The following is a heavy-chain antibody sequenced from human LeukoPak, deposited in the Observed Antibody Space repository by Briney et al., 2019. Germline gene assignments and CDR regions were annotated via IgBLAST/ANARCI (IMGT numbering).Heavy chain of an antibody. CDR2: IYHSGST. V-gene: IGHV4-38-2*02. CDR3: ARTTGYSTTWELDS. CDR1: GYSISSGYY. Sequence: SETLSLTCTVSGYSISSGYYWGWIRQPPGKGLEWIGSIYHSGSTYYNPSLKSRVTLSVDTSKSHFSLKMYSVTAADTAVYYCARTTGYSTTWELDSWGQGILVTVSS. J-gene: IGHJ4*02. D-gene: IGHD6-13*01.